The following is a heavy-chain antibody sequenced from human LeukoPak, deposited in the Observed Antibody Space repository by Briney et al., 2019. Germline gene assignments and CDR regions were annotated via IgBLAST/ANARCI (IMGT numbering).Heavy chain of an antibody. D-gene: IGHD3-3*01. Sequence: SETLSLTCAVEGGSFSGYYWSWIRQPPGKGLEWIGEINHSGSTNYNPSLKSRVTISVDTSKNQFSLKLSSVTAADTAVYYCARGQGYDFWSGFRPSMYYYYMDVWGKGTTVTVSS. V-gene: IGHV4-34*01. J-gene: IGHJ6*03. CDR1: GGSFSGYY. CDR2: INHSGST. CDR3: ARGQGYDFWSGFRPSMYYYYMDV.